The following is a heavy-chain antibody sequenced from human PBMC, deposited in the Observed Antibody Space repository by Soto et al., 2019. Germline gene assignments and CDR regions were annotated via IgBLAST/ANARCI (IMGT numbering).Heavy chain of an antibody. V-gene: IGHV4-59*01. CDR2: IYYSGST. CDR3: ARGGIAVAGTGVDY. D-gene: IGHD6-19*01. J-gene: IGHJ4*02. Sequence: SETLSLTCTVSGGSISSYYWSWIRQPPGKGLEWIGYIYYSGSTNYNPSLKSRVTISVDTSKNQFSLKLSSVTAADTAVYYCARGGIAVAGTGVDYWGQGTLVTVPQ. CDR1: GGSISSYY.